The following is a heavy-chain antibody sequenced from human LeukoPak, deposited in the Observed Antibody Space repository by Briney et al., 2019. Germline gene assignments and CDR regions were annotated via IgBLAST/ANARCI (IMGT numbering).Heavy chain of an antibody. CDR3: ARATSSVSSGPESFQH. D-gene: IGHD3-22*01. Sequence: GGSLRLSCAASGFSVSSNYMTWLRQAPRKGREWVLVIYSGVTTYYAHSVKGGFTISTDNSKNTLYLQMNTLRAEDTAVYYCARATSSVSSGPESFQHWGQGTLVTVSS. CDR2: IYSGVTT. J-gene: IGHJ1*01. V-gene: IGHV3-66*01. CDR1: GFSVSSNY.